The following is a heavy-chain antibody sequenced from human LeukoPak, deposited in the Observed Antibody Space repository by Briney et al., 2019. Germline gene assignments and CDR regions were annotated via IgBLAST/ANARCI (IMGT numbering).Heavy chain of an antibody. CDR2: INPNSGGT. CDR1: GYIFTGYY. J-gene: IGHJ6*03. V-gene: IGHV1-2*02. CDR3: ARGPLLWFGIGYYQDV. D-gene: IGHD3-10*01. Sequence: GSVRVSCEASGYIFTGYYMHWVRQAPGQGLEWMVWINPNSGGTNYAQKLQGRVTMTSDTSISTAYMELSRLRSDDTAVYYCARGPLLWFGIGYYQDVWGNGRTVTVSS.